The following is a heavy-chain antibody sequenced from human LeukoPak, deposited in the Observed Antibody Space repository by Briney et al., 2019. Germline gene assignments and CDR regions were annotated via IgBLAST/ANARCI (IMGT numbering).Heavy chain of an antibody. J-gene: IGHJ4*02. CDR2: INQDGGEI. D-gene: IGHD6-19*01. CDR3: ARDRRRIAVAGIDY. V-gene: IGHV3-7*01. CDR1: GFTFSSSW. Sequence: GGSLRLSCAASGFTFSSSWMTWVRQAPGKGLEWVASINQDGGEIHYVDSVKGRFTISRDNAKNSLYLEMNSLRVEDTAVYYCARDRRRIAVAGIDYWGQGTLVTVSS.